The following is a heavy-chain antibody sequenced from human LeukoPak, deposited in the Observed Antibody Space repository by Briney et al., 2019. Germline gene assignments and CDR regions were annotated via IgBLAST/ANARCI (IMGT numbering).Heavy chain of an antibody. Sequence: SSETLSLTCTVSGGSISSSSYYWGWIRQPPGEGLEWIGTIYYSGTTYYNPSLGSRVTISLDTSKNQFSLKLTSVTDADTAVYYCARRSTKENGFDFWGQGTLVTVSS. CDR3: ARRSTKENGFDF. V-gene: IGHV4-39*01. D-gene: IGHD1-1*01. CDR1: GGSISSSSYY. J-gene: IGHJ4*02. CDR2: IYYSGTT.